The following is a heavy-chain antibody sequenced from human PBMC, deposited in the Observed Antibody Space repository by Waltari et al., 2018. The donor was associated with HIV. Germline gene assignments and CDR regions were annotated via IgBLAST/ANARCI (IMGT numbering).Heavy chain of an antibody. CDR3: ARAWEPGYYYGMDV. V-gene: IGHV3-53*01. D-gene: IGHD1-26*01. CDR1: GFTVSAHN. Sequence: EVQLVESGGGLIQPGGSLRLSCATSGFTVSAHNMSGGRLAPGKGLEWVSVIYSGGSTYYADSVKGRFTISRDNSKNTLYLQMNSLRAEDTAVYYCARAWEPGYYYGMDVWGQGTTVTVSS. J-gene: IGHJ6*02. CDR2: IYSGGST.